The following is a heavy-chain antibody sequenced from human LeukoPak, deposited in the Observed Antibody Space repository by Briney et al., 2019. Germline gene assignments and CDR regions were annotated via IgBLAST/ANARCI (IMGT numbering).Heavy chain of an antibody. CDR1: GFTFSNYW. CDR2: IKGDGTEI. J-gene: IGHJ4*02. D-gene: IGHD5-18*01. CDR3: AGGYNIDY. V-gene: IGHV3-7*01. Sequence: GGSLRLSCAASGFTFSNYWMNWVRQAPGKGLEWVANIKGDGTEINYVDSVKGRFTISRANPKNSLYLQLNSLRAEDQAVYYCAGGYNIDYWGQGTLVHVSS.